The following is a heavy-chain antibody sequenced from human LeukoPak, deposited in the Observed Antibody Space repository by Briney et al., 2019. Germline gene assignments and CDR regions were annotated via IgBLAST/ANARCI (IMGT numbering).Heavy chain of an antibody. J-gene: IGHJ3*01. Sequence: GSLRLSCTASGFSFSSYALNWVRQAPGRGLDWFSSIGGSGGSAYYADSVKGRFTISRDNSKNTLYLQMNSLRAEDTAVYYCSKGGRWDYYDSSHWGQGTMVIVSS. D-gene: IGHD3-22*01. CDR1: GFSFSSYA. V-gene: IGHV3-23*01. CDR3: SKGGRWDYYDSSH. CDR2: IGGSGGSA.